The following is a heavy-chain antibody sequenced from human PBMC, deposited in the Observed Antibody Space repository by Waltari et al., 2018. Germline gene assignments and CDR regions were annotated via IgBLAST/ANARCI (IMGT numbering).Heavy chain of an antibody. D-gene: IGHD6-19*01. CDR2: IYSGGSST. Sequence: EVQLLESGGGLVQPGGSLRLSCAASGFTFSSYAMSWVRQAPGTGLEWVSGIYSGGSSTYYADSVKGRFTISRDNSKNTLYLQRNSLRAEDTAVYYCAKDSSSGWYFGGQGTLVTVSS. CDR3: AKDSSSGWYF. J-gene: IGHJ4*02. V-gene: IGHV3-23*03. CDR1: GFTFSSYA.